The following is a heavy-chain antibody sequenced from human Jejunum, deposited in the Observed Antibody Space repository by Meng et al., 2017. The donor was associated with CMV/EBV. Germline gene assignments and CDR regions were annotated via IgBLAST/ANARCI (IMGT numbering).Heavy chain of an antibody. CDR1: GFTFSDAW. D-gene: IGHD3-3*01. Sequence: EGRLVGCGGGLVKPGGSLRLSCAASGFTFSDAWMSWVRQAPGKGLEWVGRIKAKTDGEPTDYAAPVKGRFTLSRDDSKNTAYLQMDSLKTDDTAVYYCTRSKVGDFDYWGQGTLVTVSS. V-gene: IGHV3-15*01. CDR2: IKAKTDGEPT. J-gene: IGHJ4*02. CDR3: TRSKVGDFDY.